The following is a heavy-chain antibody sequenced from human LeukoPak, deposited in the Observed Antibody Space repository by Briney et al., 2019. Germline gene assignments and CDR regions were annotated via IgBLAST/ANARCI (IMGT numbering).Heavy chain of an antibody. D-gene: IGHD6-19*01. J-gene: IGHJ5*02. Sequence: SQTLSLTCTVSGGSISSGSYYWSWIRQPAGKGLEWIGRIYTSGSTNYNPSLKSRVTISVDTSKNQFSLKLSSVTAADTAVYYCAREGPVGAVAKFTRSWFDPWGQGTLVTVSS. CDR1: GGSISSGSYY. CDR3: AREGPVGAVAKFTRSWFDP. V-gene: IGHV4-61*02. CDR2: IYTSGST.